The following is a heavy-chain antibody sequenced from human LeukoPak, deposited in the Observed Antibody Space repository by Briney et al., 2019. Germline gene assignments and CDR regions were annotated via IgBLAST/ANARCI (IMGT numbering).Heavy chain of an antibody. CDR2: INHSGST. Sequence: PSETLSLTCAVYGGSFSGYYWSWIRQPPGKALEWIGEINHSGSTKYNPSLKSRVTISVDTSKNQFSLKLSSVTAADTAVYYCAREHCSSTSCPEYFQHWGQGTLVTVSS. CDR1: GGSFSGYY. J-gene: IGHJ1*01. D-gene: IGHD2-2*01. CDR3: AREHCSSTSCPEYFQH. V-gene: IGHV4-34*01.